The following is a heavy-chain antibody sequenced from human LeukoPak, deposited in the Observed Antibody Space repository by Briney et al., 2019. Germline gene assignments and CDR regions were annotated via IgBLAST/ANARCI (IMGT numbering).Heavy chain of an antibody. D-gene: IGHD3-10*01. CDR2: INPNSGGT. V-gene: IGHV1-2*02. Sequence: ASVTVSFKASGYTFIDYYMHWVRQAPGQGLEWMGWINPNSGGTNYAQNFQGRVTMTRDTSIRTVYMELSRLRSDDTAVYYCANTYALGNYYKGGFDPWGQGTLVTVSS. J-gene: IGHJ5*02. CDR3: ANTYALGNYYKGGFDP. CDR1: GYTFIDYY.